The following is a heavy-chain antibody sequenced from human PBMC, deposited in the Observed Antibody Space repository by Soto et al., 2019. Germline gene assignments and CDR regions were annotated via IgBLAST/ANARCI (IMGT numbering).Heavy chain of an antibody. CDR3: VKEIGGGNYYFSGMDV. Sequence: GGSLRLSCLASGFTFSSYAMHWVRQAPGKGLEYVSGINSNGGDTYYADAVKDRVTISRDNSKNTLYLQMNSLRAEDTAVYFCVKEIGGGNYYFSGMDVWGQGTAVT. D-gene: IGHD2-21*01. CDR1: GFTFSSYA. CDR2: INSNGGDT. V-gene: IGHV3-64D*06. J-gene: IGHJ6*02.